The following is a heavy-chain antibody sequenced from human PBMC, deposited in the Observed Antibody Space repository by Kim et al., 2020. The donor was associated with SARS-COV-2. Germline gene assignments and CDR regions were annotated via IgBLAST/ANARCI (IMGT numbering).Heavy chain of an antibody. J-gene: IGHJ4*02. CDR2: INTNTGNP. CDR3: ARDLITLRPLGDFWSGPFDY. CDR1: GYTFTSYA. V-gene: IGHV7-4-1*02. Sequence: ASVKVSCKASGYTFTSYAMNWVRQAPGQGLEWMGWINTNTGNPTYAQGFTGRFVFSLDTSVSTAYLQISSLKAEDTAVYYCARDLITLRPLGDFWSGPFDYWGQGTLVTVSS. D-gene: IGHD3-3*01.